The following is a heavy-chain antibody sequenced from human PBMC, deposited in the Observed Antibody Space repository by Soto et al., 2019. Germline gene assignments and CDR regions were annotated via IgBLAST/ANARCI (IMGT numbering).Heavy chain of an antibody. Sequence: QMQLVQSGPEVKKPGTSVKVSCKASGFTFTSSAMQWVRQARGQRLEWIGWIVVGSGNTNYAQKFQERVTITRDMSTSTAYMELSSRRSEDTAVYYCAAGEYCGGDCYPYYYYGMDVWGQGTTVTVSS. V-gene: IGHV1-58*02. CDR3: AAGEYCGGDCYPYYYYGMDV. CDR1: GFTFTSSA. CDR2: IVVGSGNT. J-gene: IGHJ6*02. D-gene: IGHD2-21*02.